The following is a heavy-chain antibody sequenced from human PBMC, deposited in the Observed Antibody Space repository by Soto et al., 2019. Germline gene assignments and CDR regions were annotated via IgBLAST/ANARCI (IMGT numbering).Heavy chain of an antibody. Sequence: EVQLLDSGGGWVQLGGSLRLSCEAPGFPVSSNYMSWVRQAPGKGREWVSVIYSGGSTYYADSVKGRFTISRDNSKNTLYLQMNSLRAEDTAVYYCARGLGYCSGGSCYSAPFDYWGQGTLVTVSS. CDR3: ARGLGYCSGGSCYSAPFDY. CDR2: IYSGGST. V-gene: IGHV3-66*01. CDR1: GFPVSSNY. D-gene: IGHD2-15*01. J-gene: IGHJ4*02.